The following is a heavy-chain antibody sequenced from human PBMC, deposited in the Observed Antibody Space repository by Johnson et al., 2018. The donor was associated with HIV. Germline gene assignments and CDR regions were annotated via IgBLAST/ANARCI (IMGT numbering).Heavy chain of an antibody. J-gene: IGHJ3*02. D-gene: IGHD6-19*01. Sequence: QVQLVESGGGVVQPGRSLRLSCAPSGFTFSSYAMHWVRQAPGKGLEWVAVISYDGSNKYYADSVKGRFTISRDNSRNSLYLQMNSLRPEDTAVYYCVQGVPNPAGAFDIWGRGTMVTVSS. V-gene: IGHV3-30*04. CDR1: GFTFSSYA. CDR3: VQGVPNPAGAFDI. CDR2: ISYDGSNK.